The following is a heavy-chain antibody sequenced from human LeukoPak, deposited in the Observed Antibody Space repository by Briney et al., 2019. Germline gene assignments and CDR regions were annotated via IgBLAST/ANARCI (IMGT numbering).Heavy chain of an antibody. CDR1: GGSISSYY. Sequence: SETLSLTCTVSGGSISSYYWSWIRQPPGKGLEWIGEINHSGSTNYNPSLKSRVTISVDTSKNQFSLKLSSVTAADTAVYYCARDPLVRGGSFFDYWGQGTLVTVSS. CDR2: INHSGST. CDR3: ARDPLVRGGSFFDY. J-gene: IGHJ4*02. D-gene: IGHD1-26*01. V-gene: IGHV4-34*01.